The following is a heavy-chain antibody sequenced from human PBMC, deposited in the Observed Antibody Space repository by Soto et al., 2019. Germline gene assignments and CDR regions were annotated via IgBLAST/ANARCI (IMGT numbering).Heavy chain of an antibody. Sequence: ASVKVSCKASGYTFTSYYMHWVRQAPGQGLEWMGIINPSGGSTSYAQKFQGRVTMTRDTSTSTVYMELSSLRSEDTAVYYCARDSAGILTGYSTYYFDYLCQGALVTVSS. V-gene: IGHV1-46*03. CDR2: INPSGGST. CDR3: ARDSAGILTGYSTYYFDY. J-gene: IGHJ4*02. D-gene: IGHD3-9*01. CDR1: GYTFTSYY.